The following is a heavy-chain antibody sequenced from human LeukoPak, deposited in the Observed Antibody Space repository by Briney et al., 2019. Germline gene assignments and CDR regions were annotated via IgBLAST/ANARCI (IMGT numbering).Heavy chain of an antibody. V-gene: IGHV3-7*01. CDR2: TKPDGSGE. Sequence: PGGSLRLSCAASGFSFRNYWMGWVRQAPGKGLEWVANTKPDGSGEYYADSVGGRFSTSRDNANNLLYLQMNSLRAEDTAVYYCARDGGLHTNFDYWGQGTLVTVSS. CDR1: GFSFRNYW. J-gene: IGHJ4*02. D-gene: IGHD2-15*01. CDR3: ARDGGLHTNFDY.